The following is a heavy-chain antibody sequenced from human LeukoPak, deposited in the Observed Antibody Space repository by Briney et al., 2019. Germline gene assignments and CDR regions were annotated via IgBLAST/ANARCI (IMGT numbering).Heavy chain of an antibody. Sequence: SETLSLTGAGSGGSSSSGNWWSWVRQPPGKGLEWIGEIYHSGSTNYNPCLKSRVTISVDKSKNQFSLKLSSVTAADTAVYYCASGITMVRGVIITWGQGTLVTVSS. D-gene: IGHD3-10*01. CDR1: GGSSSSGNW. CDR2: IYHSGST. J-gene: IGHJ5*02. CDR3: ASGITMVRGVIIT. V-gene: IGHV4-4*02.